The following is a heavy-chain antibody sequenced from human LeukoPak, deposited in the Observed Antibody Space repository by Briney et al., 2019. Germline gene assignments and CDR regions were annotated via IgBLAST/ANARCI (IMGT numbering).Heavy chain of an antibody. CDR1: GVSISSYY. V-gene: IGHV4-59*01. CDR2: IYYSGST. CDR3: AREDSSGWYNY. J-gene: IGHJ4*02. D-gene: IGHD6-19*01. Sequence: SETLSLTCTVSGVSISSYYWSWIRQPPGKGLEWIGYIYYSGSTNYNPSLKSRVTISVDTSKNQFSPKLSSVTAADTAVYYCAREDSSGWYNYWGQGTLVTVSS.